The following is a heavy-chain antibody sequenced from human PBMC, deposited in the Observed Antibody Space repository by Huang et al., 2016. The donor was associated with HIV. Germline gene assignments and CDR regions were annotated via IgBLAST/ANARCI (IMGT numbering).Heavy chain of an antibody. CDR3: AKDEQNTGLKI. CDR2: ISLDGSTQ. V-gene: IGHV3-30*18. D-gene: IGHD5-18*01. Sequence: QAQLVESGGGVVQPGRSLRLSWVASGFTFSDSGRHWVRQAPGEGLEWMAVISLDGSTQYYTDSVKGRFTISRDNSKNTLYLQVNSLTTEDTAVYYCAKDEQNTGLKIWGQGTLVTVSS. CDR1: GFTFSDSG. J-gene: IGHJ4*02.